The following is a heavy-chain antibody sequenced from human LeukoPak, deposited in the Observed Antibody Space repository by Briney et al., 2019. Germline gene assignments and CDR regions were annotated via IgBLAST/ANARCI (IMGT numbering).Heavy chain of an antibody. CDR3: AKDGDGGSYYVLFDY. V-gene: IGHV3-23*01. Sequence: GGSLRLSCAASGLNINSYPMIWVRQAPGKGLEWVSVISGSGGNTYYADSVKGRFTISRDNSKNTLFLQMNSLRAEDTAVYYCAKDGDGGSYYVLFDYWGQGALVAVSS. CDR1: GLNINSYP. D-gene: IGHD1-26*01. J-gene: IGHJ4*02. CDR2: ISGSGGNT.